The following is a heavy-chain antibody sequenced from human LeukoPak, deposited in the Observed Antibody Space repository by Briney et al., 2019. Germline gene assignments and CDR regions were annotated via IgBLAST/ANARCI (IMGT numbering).Heavy chain of an antibody. J-gene: IGHJ4*02. V-gene: IGHV1-24*01. CDR1: GYTLTELS. CDR2: FDPEDGET. Sequence: ASVKVSCKVSGYTLTELSMHWVRQAPGKGLEWMGGFDPEDGETIYAQKFQGRVTMTEDTSTDTAYMELSSLRSEDTAVYYCATFGAGQWLVPWYGYWGQGTLVTVSS. CDR3: ATFGAGQWLVPWYGY. D-gene: IGHD6-19*01.